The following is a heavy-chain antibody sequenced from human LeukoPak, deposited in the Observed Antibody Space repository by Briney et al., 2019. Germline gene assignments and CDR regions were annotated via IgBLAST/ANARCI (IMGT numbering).Heavy chain of an antibody. CDR2: VNPTGSRT. CDR3: ARAGGQFVWLDP. Sequence: ASVKLACKLSSHTFTSYYMHWVRQPPGPGLGWVGVVNPTGSRTSYAQKFQGRVTMTRDTSTSTVYVERSSLNSEVTAVYHCARAGGQFVWLDPWGQGNLITVSS. CDR1: SHTFTSYY. V-gene: IGHV1-46*01. D-gene: IGHD3-10*01. J-gene: IGHJ5*02.